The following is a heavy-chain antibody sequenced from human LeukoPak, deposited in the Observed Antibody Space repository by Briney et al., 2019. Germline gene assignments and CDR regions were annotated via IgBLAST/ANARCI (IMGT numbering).Heavy chain of an antibody. CDR2: IYYSGST. J-gene: IGHJ6*02. V-gene: IGHV4-39*01. Sequence: SETLSLTCTVSGGSISSSSYYWGWIRQPPGKGLEWIGSIYYSGSTYYNPSLKSRVTISVDTSKNQFSLKLSSVTAADTAVYYCAGHYGHYATPWYYYGMDVRAKGPRSPSP. D-gene: IGHD4-17*01. CDR3: AGHYGHYATPWYYYGMDV. CDR1: GGSISSSSYY.